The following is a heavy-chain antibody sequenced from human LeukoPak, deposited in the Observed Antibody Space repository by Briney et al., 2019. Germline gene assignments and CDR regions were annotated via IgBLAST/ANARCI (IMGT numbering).Heavy chain of an antibody. Sequence: GASVKVSCKASGYTFTSYAMNWVRQAPGQGLEWMGWINTNTGNPTYAQGFTGRFAFSLDTSVSTAYLQISSLKAEDTAVYYCAREGYDILTGDFDYWGQGTLVTVSS. V-gene: IGHV7-4-1*02. CDR1: GYTFTSYA. CDR3: AREGYDILTGDFDY. D-gene: IGHD3-9*01. CDR2: INTNTGNP. J-gene: IGHJ4*02.